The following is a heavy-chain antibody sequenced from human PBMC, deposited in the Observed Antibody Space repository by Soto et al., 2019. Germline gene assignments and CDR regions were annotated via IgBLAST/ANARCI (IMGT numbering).Heavy chain of an antibody. J-gene: IGHJ5*02. D-gene: IGHD3-3*01. CDR1: GYTFTSYG. CDR3: ARGHYDFWRGENWFDP. Sequence: ASVKVSCKASGYTFTSYGISWVRQAPGQGLEWMGWIGAYNGNTNYAQKLQGRVTMTTDTSTSTAYMELRSLRSDDTAVYYCARGHYDFWRGENWFDPWGQGTLVTVSS. CDR2: IGAYNGNT. V-gene: IGHV1-18*01.